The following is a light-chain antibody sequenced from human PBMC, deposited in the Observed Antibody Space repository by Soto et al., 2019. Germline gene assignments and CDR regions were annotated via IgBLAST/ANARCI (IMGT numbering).Light chain of an antibody. CDR3: CSYTGTYTLV. V-gene: IGLV2-11*01. CDR1: SSDVGGYNY. J-gene: IGLJ2*01. CDR2: DVS. Sequence: QSALTQPRSVSGSPGQSVTISCTGTSSDVGGYNYVSWYQHHPGKAPKLMIYDVSTRPSGVPDRFSGSKSGNTASLTISGLQADDEADYYCCSYTGTYTLVFGGGTKLTVL.